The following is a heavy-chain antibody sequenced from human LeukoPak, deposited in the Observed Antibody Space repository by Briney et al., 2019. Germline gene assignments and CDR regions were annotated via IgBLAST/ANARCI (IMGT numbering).Heavy chain of an antibody. CDR1: GFTFDDYA. CDR3: AKAKPLSSGWRIYYFDY. Sequence: GGSLRLSCAASGFTFDDYAMHWVRQAPGKGLEWVSGISWNSGSIGYADSVKGRFTISRDNAKNSLYLQMSSLRAEDTALYYCAKAKPLSSGWRIYYFDYWGQGTLVTVSS. CDR2: ISWNSGSI. J-gene: IGHJ4*02. V-gene: IGHV3-9*01. D-gene: IGHD6-19*01.